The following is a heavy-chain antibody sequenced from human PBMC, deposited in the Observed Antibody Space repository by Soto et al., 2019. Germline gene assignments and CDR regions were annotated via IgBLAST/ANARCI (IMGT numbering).Heavy chain of an antibody. V-gene: IGHV4-31*03. CDR2: IYSSGDT. Sequence: QVQLQESGPGLVRPSQTLSLTCTVSGGSVTSGGYYWSWIRHCPGKGLEWIGYIYSSGDTNYNPSLNSRVAMSVDTSKNQFSLQLTSVTVADTAIYYCTRDWGPPLTHGYDSWGQGILVTVSS. CDR1: GGSVTSGGYY. J-gene: IGHJ5*01. CDR3: TRDWGPPLTHGYDS. D-gene: IGHD7-27*01.